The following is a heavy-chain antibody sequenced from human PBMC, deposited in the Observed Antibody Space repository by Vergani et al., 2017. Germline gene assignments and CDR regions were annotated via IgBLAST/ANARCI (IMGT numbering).Heavy chain of an antibody. CDR3: ARRRIFCSSTSCYHDY. J-gene: IGHJ4*02. CDR1: GYTFTGYY. D-gene: IGHD2-2*01. Sequence: QVQLVQSGAEVKKPGSSVKVSCKASGYTFTGYYMHWVRQAPGQGLEWMGWINPNSGGTNYAQKFQGRVTMTRDTSISTAYMELSRLRSDDTAVYYCARRRIFCSSTSCYHDYWGQGTLVTVSS. V-gene: IGHV1-2*02. CDR2: INPNSGGT.